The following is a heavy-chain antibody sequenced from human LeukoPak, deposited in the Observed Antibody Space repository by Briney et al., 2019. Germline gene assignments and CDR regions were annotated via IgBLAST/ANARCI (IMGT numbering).Heavy chain of an antibody. D-gene: IGHD3-10*01. Sequence: ASVKVSCKASGGTFSSYAISWVRQAPGQGLEWMGGIIPIFGTANYAQKFHGRVTITTDESTSTAYMELSSLRSEDTAVYYCAGEAGSGSFVLDYWGQGTLVTVSS. J-gene: IGHJ4*02. CDR3: AGEAGSGSFVLDY. CDR2: IIPIFGTA. V-gene: IGHV1-69*05. CDR1: GGTFSSYA.